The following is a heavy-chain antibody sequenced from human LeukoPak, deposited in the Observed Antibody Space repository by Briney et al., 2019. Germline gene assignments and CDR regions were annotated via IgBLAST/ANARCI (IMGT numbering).Heavy chain of an antibody. CDR1: GFTFSSYW. V-gene: IGHV3-74*01. Sequence: RAGGSLSLSCAASGFTFSSYWTHWVRQAPGKGLVWVSCIISDGRSTSYADSVKGRFTISRENAKNTLSLQMNSLRAEDTAVYYWAKVHTAVAGPYVDYWGQGTLVTVSS. J-gene: IGHJ4*02. CDR3: AKVHTAVAGPYVDY. D-gene: IGHD6-19*01. CDR2: IISDGRST.